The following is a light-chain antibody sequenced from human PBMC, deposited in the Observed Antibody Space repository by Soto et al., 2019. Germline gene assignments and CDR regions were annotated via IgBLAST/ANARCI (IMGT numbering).Light chain of an antibody. J-gene: IGLJ1*01. CDR1: SSDVGNYKY. CDR2: EVS. Sequence: QSVLTQPASVSGSPGQSITIPCTGTSSDVGNYKYVSWYQQHPGKAPKLMIYEVSNRPSGVSNRFSGSKSGNTASLTISGLQAEDETDYYCFSYTSSGTYVFGTGTKVTGL. V-gene: IGLV2-14*01. CDR3: FSYTSSGTYV.